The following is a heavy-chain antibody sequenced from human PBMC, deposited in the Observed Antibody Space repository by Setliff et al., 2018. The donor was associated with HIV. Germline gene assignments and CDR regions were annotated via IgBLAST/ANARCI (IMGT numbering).Heavy chain of an antibody. J-gene: IGHJ4*02. V-gene: IGHV3-11*06. CDR1: GFNFGDYY. CDR2: ISKTSTYT. Sequence: PGGSLRLSCAASGFNFGDYYMTWIRQAPGKGLEWVAYISKTSTYTNYADSVKGRFTISRDNAKNSLYLQMNGLRAEDTAVYYCAKDPSDSSSWYYFHYWGQGALVTVSS. CDR3: AKDPSDSSSWYYFHY. D-gene: IGHD6-13*01.